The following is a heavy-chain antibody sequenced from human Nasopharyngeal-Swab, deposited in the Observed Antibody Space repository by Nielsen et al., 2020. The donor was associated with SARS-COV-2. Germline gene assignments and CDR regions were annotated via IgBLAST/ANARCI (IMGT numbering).Heavy chain of an antibody. J-gene: IGHJ4*02. CDR2: IYYSGDT. Sequence: SETLSLTCTVSGGSIRTYYWSWIRQPPGKGLEWIAWIYYSGDTNYNPSLKSRVTMSVDTSKNQLSLKLSSVTAADTAVYYCARGGIVGTTFSGAFEYWGRGTLVTASS. CDR1: GGSIRTYY. CDR3: ARGGIVGTTFSGAFEY. D-gene: IGHD1-26*01. V-gene: IGHV4-59*01.